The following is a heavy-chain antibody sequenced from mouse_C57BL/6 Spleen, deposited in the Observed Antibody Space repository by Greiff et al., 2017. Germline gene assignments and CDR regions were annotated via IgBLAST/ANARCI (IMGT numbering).Heavy chain of an antibody. D-gene: IGHD2-3*01. V-gene: IGHV1-72*01. J-gene: IGHJ4*01. Sequence: VQLQQPGAELVKPGASVKLSCKASGYTFTSYWMHWVKQRPGRGLEWIGRIDPNSGGTTYNEKFKSKATLTVDKPSSTAYMQLSSLTSEDSAVYYCAREKDGYYFYAMDYWGQGTSVTVSS. CDR3: AREKDGYYFYAMDY. CDR1: GYTFTSYW. CDR2: IDPNSGGT.